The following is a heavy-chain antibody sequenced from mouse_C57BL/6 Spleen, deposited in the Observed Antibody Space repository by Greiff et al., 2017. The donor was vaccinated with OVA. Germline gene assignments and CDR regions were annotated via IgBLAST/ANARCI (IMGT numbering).Heavy chain of an antibody. CDR1: GFTFSSYG. V-gene: IGHV5-6*01. J-gene: IGHJ4*01. CDR3: ARPLYYGGAMDY. D-gene: IGHD2-1*01. CDR2: ISSGGSYT. Sequence: EVNLVESGGDLVKPGGSLKLSCAASGFTFSSYGMSWVRQTPDKRLEWVATISSGGSYTYYPDSVKGRFTISRDNAKNTLYLQMSSLKSEDTAMYYCARPLYYGGAMDYWGQGTSVTVSS.